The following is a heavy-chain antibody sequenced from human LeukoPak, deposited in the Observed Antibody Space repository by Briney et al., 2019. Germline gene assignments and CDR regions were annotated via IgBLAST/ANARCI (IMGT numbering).Heavy chain of an antibody. CDR1: GGYISSYY. J-gene: IGHJ4*02. CDR3: ARSGRWSSVDY. D-gene: IGHD4-23*01. CDR2: IYYSGST. Sequence: SETLSLTCTVSGGYISSYYWSWLRQPPGKGLEGIRYIYYSGSTNYNPSLKSRVTISVDTSKNQFSLKLSSVTAADTAVYYCARSGRWSSVDYWGQGTLVTVSS. V-gene: IGHV4-59*08.